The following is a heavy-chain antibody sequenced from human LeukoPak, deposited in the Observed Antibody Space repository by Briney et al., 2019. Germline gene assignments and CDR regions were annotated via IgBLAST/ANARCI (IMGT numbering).Heavy chain of an antibody. J-gene: IGHJ4*02. D-gene: IGHD6-6*01. CDR1: GFTFSSYA. CDR2: IKQDGSEK. CDR3: AREYSSSSGSVSDY. V-gene: IGHV3-7*01. Sequence: PGGSLRLSCAASGFTFSSYAMSWVRQAPGKGLEWVANIKQDGSEKYYVDSVKGRFTISRDNAKNSLYLQMNSLRAEDTAVYYCAREYSSSSGSVSDYWGQGTLVTVSS.